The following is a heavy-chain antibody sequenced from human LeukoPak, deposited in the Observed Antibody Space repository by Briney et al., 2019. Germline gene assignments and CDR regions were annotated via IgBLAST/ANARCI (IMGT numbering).Heavy chain of an antibody. CDR3: ARDRRGVRTVAGQTFDI. D-gene: IGHD6-19*01. Sequence: SETLSLTCTVSGGSISSYYWSWIRQPAGKGLEWIGRIYTSGSTNYNPSLKSRVTMSVDTSKNQFSLKLSSVTAADTAVYYCARDRRGVRTVAGQTFDIWGQGTMVTVSS. J-gene: IGHJ3*02. CDR2: IYTSGST. V-gene: IGHV4-4*07. CDR1: GGSISSYY.